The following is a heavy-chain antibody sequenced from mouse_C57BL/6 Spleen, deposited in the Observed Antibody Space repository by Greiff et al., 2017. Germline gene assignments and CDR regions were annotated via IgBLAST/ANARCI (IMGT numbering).Heavy chain of an antibody. Sequence: VQLQQSGPELVKPGASVKISCKASGYSFTDYDMNWVKQSNGKSLEWIGVINPNYGTTSYNQKFKGKATLTVDQSSSTAYMQLNSLTSEDSAVYYCAREEVVAPYYAMDYWGQGTSVTVSS. J-gene: IGHJ4*01. D-gene: IGHD1-1*01. CDR1: GYSFTDYD. CDR3: AREEVVAPYYAMDY. CDR2: INPNYGTT. V-gene: IGHV1-39*01.